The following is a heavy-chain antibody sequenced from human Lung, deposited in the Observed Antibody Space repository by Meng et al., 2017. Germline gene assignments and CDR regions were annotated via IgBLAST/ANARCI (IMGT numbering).Heavy chain of an antibody. Sequence: QVRRQQWGAGLLTPSETLSPTCVVSGGSFSDYYWSWIRQPPGKGLEWIGEINHSGSTNYNPSLESRATISVDTSQNNLSLKLSSVTAADSAVYYCARGPTTMAHDFDYWGQGTLVTVSS. V-gene: IGHV4-34*01. D-gene: IGHD4-11*01. CDR2: INHSGST. J-gene: IGHJ4*02. CDR1: GGSFSDYY. CDR3: ARGPTTMAHDFDY.